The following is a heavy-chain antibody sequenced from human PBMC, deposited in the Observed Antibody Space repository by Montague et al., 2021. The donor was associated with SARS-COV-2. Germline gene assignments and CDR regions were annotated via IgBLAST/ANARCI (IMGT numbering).Heavy chain of an antibody. J-gene: IGHJ5*01. V-gene: IGHV4-4*07. D-gene: IGHD2-2*01. CDR3: ARGMAPEGRWFDS. Sequence: SETLSLTCSVSGGSISGYYWSWVRQAAGKRPEWIGRTFVGASTDYNPSLMSRFSLSGDKSKNQFSLKVTSVTAADTAIYYCARGMAPEGRWFDSWGHGMLVTVSS. CDR1: GGSISGYY. CDR2: TFVGAST.